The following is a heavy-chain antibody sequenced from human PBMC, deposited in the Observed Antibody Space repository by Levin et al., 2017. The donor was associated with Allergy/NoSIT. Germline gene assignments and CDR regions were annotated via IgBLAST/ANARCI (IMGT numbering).Heavy chain of an antibody. V-gene: IGHV3-33*01. Sequence: PGGSLRLSCAASGFTLSSYGIHWVRQAPGKGLEWVALIWYDGRNKYYADSVKGRCTISRDNSKNMVYLQMNSLRDEDTAVYYCARDPGGDTTPLDYWGQGTLVTVSS. D-gene: IGHD3-16*01. CDR3: ARDPGGDTTPLDY. CDR2: IWYDGRNK. CDR1: GFTLSSYG. J-gene: IGHJ4*02.